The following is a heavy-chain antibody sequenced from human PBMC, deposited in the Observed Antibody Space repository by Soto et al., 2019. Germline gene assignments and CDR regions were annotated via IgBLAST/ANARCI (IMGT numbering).Heavy chain of an antibody. CDR2: IYYSGST. CDR3: ASRADPTYYYGSGSSGWFDP. J-gene: IGHJ5*02. CDR1: GGSVSSGSYY. D-gene: IGHD3-10*01. V-gene: IGHV4-61*01. Sequence: QVQLQESGPGLVKPSETLSLTCTVSGGSVSSGSYYWSWIRQPPGEGLEWIGYIYYSGSTNYNPSLKSRITASVDTTKNQFSLKLGSVTAADTAVYYCASRADPTYYYGSGSSGWFDPWGQGTLVTVSS.